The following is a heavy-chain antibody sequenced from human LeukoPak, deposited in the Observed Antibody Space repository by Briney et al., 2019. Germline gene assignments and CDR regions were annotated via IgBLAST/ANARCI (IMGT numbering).Heavy chain of an antibody. D-gene: IGHD3-22*01. V-gene: IGHV3-23*01. J-gene: IGHJ4*02. CDR2: ISGSGGST. CDR1: GFTFSSYA. Sequence: GGSLRLSCAASGFTFSSYAMSWVRQAPGKGLEWVSAISGSGGSTYYADSVKGWFTISRDNSKNTLYLQMNSLRAEDTAVYYCAKYHSSGPGYFDYWGQGTLVTVSS. CDR3: AKYHSSGPGYFDY.